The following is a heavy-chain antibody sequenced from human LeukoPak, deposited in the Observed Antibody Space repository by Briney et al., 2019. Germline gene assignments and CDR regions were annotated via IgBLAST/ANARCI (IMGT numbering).Heavy chain of an antibody. CDR2: IYGGGST. V-gene: IGHV3-53*01. J-gene: IGHJ4*02. D-gene: IGHD6-25*01. Sequence: PGGSLRLSCAASGFTVSTSYMNWVRQAPGKGLEWVSVIYGGGSTYYADSVRGRFTISRDNSKNTLYPQMNSLRAEDTAVYLCARGYSSGWPDFWGQGTLVTVSS. CDR3: ARGYSSGWPDF. CDR1: GFTVSTSY.